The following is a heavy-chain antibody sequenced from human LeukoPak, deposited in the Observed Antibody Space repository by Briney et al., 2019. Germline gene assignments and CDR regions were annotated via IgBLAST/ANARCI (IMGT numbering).Heavy chain of an antibody. Sequence: GGSLRLSCVASGFTFSSYDMGWVRQAAGKGLEWVSDISSSGGTTYYADSVKGRVTISRDNSKKALYLQMNSLRPEDTAVYYCAKLGPRLRVFDYFDYWGQGTLVTVSS. J-gene: IGHJ4*02. CDR1: GFTFSSYD. V-gene: IGHV3-23*01. D-gene: IGHD4-17*01. CDR3: AKLGPRLRVFDYFDY. CDR2: ISSSGGTT.